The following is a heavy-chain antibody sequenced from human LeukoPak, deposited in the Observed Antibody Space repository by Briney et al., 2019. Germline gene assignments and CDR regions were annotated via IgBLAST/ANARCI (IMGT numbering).Heavy chain of an antibody. CDR2: IYSGGST. CDR3: ARESPVGTFDY. V-gene: IGHV3-53*01. Sequence: GGSLRLSCAASGFTVSSNYMSWVRQAPGKGLEWVSVIYSGGSTYYADSVKGRFTISRDNSKNTLYLQMNSLRAEDTAVYYCARESPVGTFDYWGQGTLVTVSS. CDR1: GFTVSSNY. J-gene: IGHJ4*02. D-gene: IGHD1-1*01.